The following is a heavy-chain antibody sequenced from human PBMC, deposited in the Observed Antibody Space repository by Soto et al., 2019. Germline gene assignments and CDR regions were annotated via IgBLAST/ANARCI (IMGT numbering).Heavy chain of an antibody. Sequence: SVKVSCKASGGTFSSYAISWVRQTPGQGLEWMGGIIPIFGTANYAQKFQGRVTITADESTSTAYMELSSLRSEDTAVYYCARDEGSGKGTYPGHYWGQGTLVTVSS. V-gene: IGHV1-69*13. J-gene: IGHJ4*02. CDR2: IIPIFGTA. CDR3: ARDEGSGKGTYPGHY. D-gene: IGHD3-10*01. CDR1: GGTFSSYA.